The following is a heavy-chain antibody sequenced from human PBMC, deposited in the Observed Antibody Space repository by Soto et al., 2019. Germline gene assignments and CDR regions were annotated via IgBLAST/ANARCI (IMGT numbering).Heavy chain of an antibody. D-gene: IGHD2-2*02. V-gene: IGHV1-18*01. CDR1: GYTFTTYG. CDR2: VSTYNGNT. Sequence: ASVKVSCKASGYTFTTYGVSWVRQASGQGLEWMGWVSTYNGNTNYAQKLQGRVTMTIDTSTNTAYMDLRSLRSDHTAVYYGARDGYTRPNYWGQGTLVT. J-gene: IGHJ4*02. CDR3: ARDGYTRPNY.